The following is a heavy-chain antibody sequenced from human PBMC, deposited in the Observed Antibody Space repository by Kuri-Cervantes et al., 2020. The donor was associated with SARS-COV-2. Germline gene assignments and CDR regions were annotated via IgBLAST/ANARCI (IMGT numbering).Heavy chain of an antibody. Sequence: GESLKISCAASGFTFSTHDMYWVRQAPGKGLEWVAFIWNDGSNKYYADSVKGRFTISRDNSKNTLYLQMDSLRGDDTAVYYCARDVGDSGSDYWGQGTLVTVSS. D-gene: IGHD3-10*01. J-gene: IGHJ4*02. V-gene: IGHV3-33*08. CDR3: ARDVGDSGSDY. CDR1: GFTFSTHD. CDR2: IWNDGSNK.